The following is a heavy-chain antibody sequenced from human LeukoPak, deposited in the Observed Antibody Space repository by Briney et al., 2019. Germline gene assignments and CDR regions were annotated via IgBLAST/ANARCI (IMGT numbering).Heavy chain of an antibody. J-gene: IGHJ4*02. CDR2: IYTGGST. Sequence: RGSLRLSWAASEFSVGSKYMTWARPAPREGLEWVSLIYTGGSTYYADSVKRRFTISIDNSKNTVFLHMSSLRTGDTAMYYCAKGGPRLWTEVAHFDAWGKGSLVTVSS. D-gene: IGHD3-16*01. CDR1: EFSVGSKY. CDR3: AKGGPRLWTEVAHFDA. V-gene: IGHV3-66*01.